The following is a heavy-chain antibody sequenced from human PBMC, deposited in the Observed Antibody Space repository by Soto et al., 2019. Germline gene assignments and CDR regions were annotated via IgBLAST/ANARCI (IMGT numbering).Heavy chain of an antibody. Sequence: VQLEDSGGGWVKPGGSLRLSCAASGFTFISAWINWVRQAPGKGLEWVGRVKSKNDGGAIDYGTPVKGRFIISRDDPRNTAYLQMNSLKIEDTGVYYCVGGRPFEFWGQGTLVTVSS. CDR2: VKSKNDGGAI. CDR3: VGGRPFEF. CDR1: GFTFISAW. J-gene: IGHJ4*02. V-gene: IGHV3-15*05. D-gene: IGHD1-26*01.